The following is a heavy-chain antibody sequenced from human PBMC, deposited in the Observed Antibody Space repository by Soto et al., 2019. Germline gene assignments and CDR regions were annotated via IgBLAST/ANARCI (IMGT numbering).Heavy chain of an antibody. Sequence: ASVKVSCKASGYTFTRYDINWVRQATGQGLEWMGWMNPNSGNTGYAQKFQGRVTMTRNTSISTAYMELSSLRSEDTAVYYCAREIGNQPVIGVAGGSDMFYPWAQRTLVTVSA. V-gene: IGHV1-8*01. CDR2: MNPNSGNT. CDR3: AREIGNQPVIGVAGGSDMFYP. CDR1: GYTFTRYD. D-gene: IGHD6-19*01. J-gene: IGHJ5*02.